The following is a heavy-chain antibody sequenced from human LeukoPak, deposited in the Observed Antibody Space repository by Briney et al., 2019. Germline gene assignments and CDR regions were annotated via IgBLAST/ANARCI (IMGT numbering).Heavy chain of an antibody. J-gene: IGHJ4*02. V-gene: IGHV3-48*03. CDR2: ISSSGSTI. Sequence: GGSLRLSCAASGFTFCSYEMNWVRQAPGKGLEWVSYISSSGSTIYYADSVKGRFTISRDKAKNSLYLQMNSLRAEDTAVYYCARDGLFELWRFDYWGQGTLVTVSS. CDR1: GFTFCSYE. D-gene: IGHD5-18*01. CDR3: ARDGLFELWRFDY.